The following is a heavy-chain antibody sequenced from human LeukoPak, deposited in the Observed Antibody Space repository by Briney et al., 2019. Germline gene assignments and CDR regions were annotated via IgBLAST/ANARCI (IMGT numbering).Heavy chain of an antibody. CDR1: GSTFTTYY. CDR2: INPSGGRT. CDR3: ARDLDSSGNGDYFDY. Sequence: APVKLSCKPSGSTFTTYYMHWGRQAPGHRLEWMGIINPSGGRTGYAQKFQGRLTMSRDTSTGKVYMELSSLRSEDTAVYYCARDLDSSGNGDYFDYWGQGTLVTVSS. V-gene: IGHV1-46*01. J-gene: IGHJ4*02. D-gene: IGHD3-22*01.